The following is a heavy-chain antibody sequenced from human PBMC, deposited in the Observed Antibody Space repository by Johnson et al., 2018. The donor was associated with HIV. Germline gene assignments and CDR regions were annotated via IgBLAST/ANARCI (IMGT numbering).Heavy chain of an antibody. D-gene: IGHD3-22*01. V-gene: IGHV3-33*01. CDR3: ARDRGYWDAFDI. Sequence: YDGTNKYYADSVKGRFTISRDNAKNSLYLQMNSLRAEDTAVYYCARDRGYWDAFDIWGQGTMVTVSS. CDR2: YDGTNK. J-gene: IGHJ3*02.